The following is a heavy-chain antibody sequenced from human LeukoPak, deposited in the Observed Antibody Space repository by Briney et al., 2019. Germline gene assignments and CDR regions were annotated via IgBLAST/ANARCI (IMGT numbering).Heavy chain of an antibody. CDR2: IYSGGST. Sequence: PGGSLRLSCAASGFTVSSNYMSWVRQAPGKGLEWVSVIYSGGSTYYADSVKGRFTISRHNSKNTLYLQMNSLRAEDTAVYYCARDEGSSSRGRRYNWFDPWGQGTLVTVSS. V-gene: IGHV3-53*04. CDR3: ARDEGSSSRGRRYNWFDP. D-gene: IGHD6-6*01. CDR1: GFTVSSNY. J-gene: IGHJ5*02.